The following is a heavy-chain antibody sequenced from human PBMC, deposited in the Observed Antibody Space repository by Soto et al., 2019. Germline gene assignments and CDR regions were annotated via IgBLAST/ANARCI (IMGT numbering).Heavy chain of an antibody. J-gene: IGHJ4*02. CDR1: GFTFSRYW. D-gene: IGHD3-3*01. CDR3: ACYDFWSGYYSLDY. Sequence: SLRLSCAASGFTFSRYWMHWVRQAPGKGLVWVSRINSDGSSTSYADSVKGRFTISRDNAKNTLYLQMNSLRAEDTAVYYCACYDFWSGYYSLDYWGQGTLVTVSS. V-gene: IGHV3-74*01. CDR2: INSDGSST.